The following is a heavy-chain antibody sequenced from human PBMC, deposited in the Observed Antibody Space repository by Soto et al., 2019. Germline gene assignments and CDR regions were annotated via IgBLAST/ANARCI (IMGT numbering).Heavy chain of an antibody. CDR2: INHSGST. CDR1: GGSFSGYY. J-gene: IGHJ4*02. CDR3: ARRRASTRITMVRGGGYFDY. Sequence: PSETLSLTCAVYGGSFSGYYWSWIRQPPGKGLEWIGEINHSGSTNYNPSLKSRVTISVDTSKNQFSLKLSSVTAADTAVYYCARRRASTRITMVRGGGYFDYWGQGTLVTVSS. D-gene: IGHD3-10*01. V-gene: IGHV4-34*01.